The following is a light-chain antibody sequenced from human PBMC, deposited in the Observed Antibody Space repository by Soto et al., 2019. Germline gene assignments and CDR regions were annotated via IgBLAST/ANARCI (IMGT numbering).Light chain of an antibody. CDR2: STN. CDR3: AAWDDSLNGVI. J-gene: IGLJ2*01. CDR1: SSNIGSNT. Sequence: QSVLTQPPSASGTPGQRVTISCSGSSSNIGSNTVNWYQHLPGTAPKLLIYSTNQRPSGVPDRFSGSKSGTSASLAISGLQSEDEADYYCAAWDDSLNGVIFGGGTKLIVL. V-gene: IGLV1-44*01.